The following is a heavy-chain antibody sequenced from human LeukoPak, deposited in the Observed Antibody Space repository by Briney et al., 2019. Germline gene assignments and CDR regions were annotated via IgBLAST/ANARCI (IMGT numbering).Heavy chain of an antibody. CDR1: GFTFSNFA. J-gene: IGHJ4*02. D-gene: IGHD4-11*01. V-gene: IGHV3-23*01. CDR2: IHYSDDRT. CDR3: AKHPASYYSSFDY. Sequence: GGSLRLSCAVSGFTFSNFAMSWVRQAPGKGLEWVSSIHYSDDRTYYADSVKGRFTISRANSKNTLFLQLNSRRAGDTAVYYCAKHPASYYSSFDYWGQGARVTVSS.